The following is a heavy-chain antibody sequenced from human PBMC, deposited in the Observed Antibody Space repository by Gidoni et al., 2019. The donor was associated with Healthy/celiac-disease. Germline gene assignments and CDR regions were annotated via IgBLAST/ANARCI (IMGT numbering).Heavy chain of an antibody. D-gene: IGHD2-8*01. CDR3: ARVEGCTNGVCYGAFDI. V-gene: IGHV3-53*01. Sequence: EVQLVESGGGLIQPGGSLRLSCAASGFTVSSNYMSWVRQAPGKGLEWVSVIYSGGSTYYADSVKGRFTISRDNSKNTLYLQMNSLRAEDTAVYYCARVEGCTNGVCYGAFDIWGQGTMVTVSS. CDR2: IYSGGST. J-gene: IGHJ3*02. CDR1: GFTVSSNY.